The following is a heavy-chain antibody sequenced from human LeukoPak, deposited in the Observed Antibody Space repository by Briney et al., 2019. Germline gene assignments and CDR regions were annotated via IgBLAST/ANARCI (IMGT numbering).Heavy chain of an antibody. D-gene: IGHD3-10*01. CDR2: ISGSGGST. CDR1: GCTFSSYA. CDR3: AKGITMVRGVTYFDY. V-gene: IGHV3-23*01. J-gene: IGHJ4*02. Sequence: QTGGSLRLSCAASGCTFSSYAMSWVRQAPGKGLEWVSAISGSGGSTYYADSVKGRFTISRDNSKNTLYLQMNSLRAEDTAVYYCAKGITMVRGVTYFDYWGQGTLVTVSS.